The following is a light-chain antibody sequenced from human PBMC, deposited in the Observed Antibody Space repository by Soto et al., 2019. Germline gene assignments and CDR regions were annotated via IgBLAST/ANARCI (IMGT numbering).Light chain of an antibody. J-gene: IGKJ5*01. CDR3: QQYGNSPIT. Sequence: EIVMTQSPGTLSVSPGERATLSCRASQSVSNNYLAWYQQKPGQAPRLLIYGASNRATGIPDRFSGSGSGTDFTLTISRLEPEDFAVYYCQQYGNSPITLGQGTRLEIK. CDR2: GAS. CDR1: QSVSNNY. V-gene: IGKV3-20*01.